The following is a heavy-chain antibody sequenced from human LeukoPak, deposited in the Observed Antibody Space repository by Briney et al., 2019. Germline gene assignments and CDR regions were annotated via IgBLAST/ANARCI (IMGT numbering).Heavy chain of an antibody. Sequence: ASVKVSCKASGYTFIRYGITWVRQAPGQGLEWMGWISAYNGNTNYAQKLQGRVTMTTDTSTTTAYMELRSLRSNDTAVYYCARGRSRTDVVVITNDAFDIWGQGTMVTVSS. V-gene: IGHV1-18*01. CDR3: ARGRSRTDVVVITNDAFDI. CDR2: ISAYNGNT. D-gene: IGHD3-22*01. CDR1: GYTFIRYG. J-gene: IGHJ3*02.